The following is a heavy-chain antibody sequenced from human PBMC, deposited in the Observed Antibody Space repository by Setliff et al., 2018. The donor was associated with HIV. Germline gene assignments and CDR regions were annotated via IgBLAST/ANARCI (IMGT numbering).Heavy chain of an antibody. CDR2: INAGNGNT. J-gene: IGHJ4*02. V-gene: IGHV1-3*03. CDR1: GYTFAKYT. D-gene: IGHD3-22*01. Sequence: ASVKVSCKTSGYTFAKYTIHWVRQAPGQRLEWMGWINAGNGNTQYSQEFQGRVTISRDTSATSVYMEVTSLKSEDMAVYYCARGPNYYDRGSYYNFDYWGEGTLVTVSS. CDR3: ARGPNYYDRGSYYNFDY.